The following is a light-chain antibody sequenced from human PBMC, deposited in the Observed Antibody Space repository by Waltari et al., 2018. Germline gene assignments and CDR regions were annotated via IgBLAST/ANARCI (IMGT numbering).Light chain of an antibody. V-gene: IGKV1-NL1*01. J-gene: IGKJ5*01. CDR1: QGISRS. CDR2: SAS. Sequence: DIQMTQSPSSLSASVGGRVTVTCRASQGISRSLTWFQQTPGRTPKVLVYSASRLESGVPSRFGGRGSVTDYTLTIDNLQPEDFGIYYCQQYHSLPLTFGQGTRL. CDR3: QQYHSLPLT.